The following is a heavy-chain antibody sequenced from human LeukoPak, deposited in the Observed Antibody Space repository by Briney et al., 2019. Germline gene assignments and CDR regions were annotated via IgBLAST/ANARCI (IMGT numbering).Heavy chain of an antibody. V-gene: IGHV4-59*11. J-gene: IGHJ6*03. CDR3: ARDGVHQGGYYSYYMDV. CDR2: LHYSGTT. D-gene: IGHD2-8*01. Sequence: SETLSLTCTVSGGSISSHYWSWLRQPPGKGLECFGYLHYSGTTNHNPSLKSRVTMSVDTSKNQFSLKMISVTAADTAVYYCARDGVHQGGYYSYYMDVWGKGTTVTVSS. CDR1: GGSISSHY.